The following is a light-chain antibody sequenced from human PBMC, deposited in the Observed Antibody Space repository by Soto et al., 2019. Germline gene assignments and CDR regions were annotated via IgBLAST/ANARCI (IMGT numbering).Light chain of an antibody. CDR1: TGAVTSGYY. CDR2: STS. Sequence: QTVVTQEPSLTVSSGGTVTLTCASSTGAVTSGYYANWFQQKPGQAPRALISSTSKKHSWTPARFSGSLLGGKAALTLSGVQPEDEAEYYCLLFYRDAWVFGGGTQLTVL. V-gene: IGLV7-43*01. CDR3: LLFYRDAWV. J-gene: IGLJ3*02.